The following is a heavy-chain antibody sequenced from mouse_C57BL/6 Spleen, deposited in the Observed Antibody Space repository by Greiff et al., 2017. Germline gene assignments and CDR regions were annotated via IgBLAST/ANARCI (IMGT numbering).Heavy chain of an antibody. V-gene: IGHV1-4*01. D-gene: IGHD1-1*01. J-gene: IGHJ4*01. CDR1: GYTFTSYT. CDR3: ATPYGSSYVYAMDY. CDR2: INPSSGYT. Sequence: QVQLQQSGAELARPGASVKMSCKASGYTFTSYTMHWVKQRPGQGLEWIGYINPSSGYTKYNQKFKDKATLTADKSSSTAYMQLSSRTSEDSAGYYCATPYGSSYVYAMDYWGQGTSVTVSA.